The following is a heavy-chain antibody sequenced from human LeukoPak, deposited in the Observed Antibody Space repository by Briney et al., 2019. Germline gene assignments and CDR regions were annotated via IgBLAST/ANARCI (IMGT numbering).Heavy chain of an antibody. CDR2: ISSSGSTI. CDR1: GFTVSSNY. CDR3: ARTSTVTTKTGDY. V-gene: IGHV3-11*01. J-gene: IGHJ4*02. D-gene: IGHD4-17*01. Sequence: GGSLRLSCAASGFTVSSNYMSWVRQAPGKGLEWVSYISSSGSTIYYADSVKGRFTISRDNAKNSLYLQMNSLRAEDTAVYYCARTSTVTTKTGDYWGQGTLVTVSS.